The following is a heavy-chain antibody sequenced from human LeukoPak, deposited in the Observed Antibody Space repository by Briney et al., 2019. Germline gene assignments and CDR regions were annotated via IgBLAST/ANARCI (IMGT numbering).Heavy chain of an antibody. V-gene: IGHV4-59*01. CDR2: IYYSGST. D-gene: IGHD4-17*01. CDR3: ARGVGIASDYGFDY. Sequence: PSETLSLTCAVSGGSITSNYWSWIRQPPGKGLEWIGYIYYSGSTNYNPSLKSRVTISVDTSKNQFSLKLSSVTAADTAVYYCARGVGIASDYGFDYWGQGTLVTVSS. CDR1: GGSITSNY. J-gene: IGHJ4*02.